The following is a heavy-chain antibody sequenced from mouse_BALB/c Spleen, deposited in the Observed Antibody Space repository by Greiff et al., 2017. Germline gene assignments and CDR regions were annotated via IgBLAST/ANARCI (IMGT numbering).Heavy chain of an antibody. CDR1: GYTFTSYW. D-gene: IGHD3-1*01. CDR2: IYPGSGST. J-gene: IGHJ4*01. V-gene: IGHV1-56*01. CDR3: ARSGGQGRYYYAMDY. Sequence: VQRVESGTVLARPGASVKMSCKASGYTFTSYWMHWVKQRPGQGLEWIGEIYPGSGSTYYNEKFKGKATLTADKSSNTAYMQLSSLTSEDSAVYFCARSGGQGRYYYAMDYWGQGTSVTVSS.